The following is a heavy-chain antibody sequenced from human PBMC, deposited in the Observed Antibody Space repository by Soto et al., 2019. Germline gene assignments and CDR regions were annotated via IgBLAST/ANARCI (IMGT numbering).Heavy chain of an antibody. CDR1: GGTFNNYA. V-gene: IGHV1-69*01. J-gene: IGHJ6*02. CDR3: ARDTREITRVRGVIPYYIYHMDV. D-gene: IGHD3-10*01. Sequence: QVQLAQSGAEVKKRGSSVKVSCRVSGGTFNNYAISWVRQAPGAGLEWMGGIIPAFGTPKYAQRFQDRVTISADVYVATAYMELTSLRSDDTAVYYCARDTREITRVRGVIPYYIYHMDVWGPGTTVAVSS. CDR2: IIPAFGTP.